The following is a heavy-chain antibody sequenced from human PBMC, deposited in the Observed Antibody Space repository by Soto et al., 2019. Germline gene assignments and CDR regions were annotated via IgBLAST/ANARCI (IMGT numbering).Heavy chain of an antibody. D-gene: IGHD2-15*01. Sequence: GASVKVSCKASGYTCTSYAIHWVRQAPGQRLEWMGWINAGNGNTKYSQKFQGRVTITRDTSASTAYMELSSLRSEDTAVYYCARADLKPCSGDSCYSRNAMDVWVQGTTVTVSS. V-gene: IGHV1-3*01. J-gene: IGHJ6*02. CDR1: GYTCTSYA. CDR2: INAGNGNT. CDR3: ARADLKPCSGDSCYSRNAMDV.